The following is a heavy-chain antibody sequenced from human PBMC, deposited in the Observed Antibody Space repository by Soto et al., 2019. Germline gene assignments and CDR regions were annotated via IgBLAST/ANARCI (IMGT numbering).Heavy chain of an antibody. Sequence: EVQLLESGGGLVQPGGSLRLSCAASGFTFSSYAMSWVRQAPGKGLEWVSAISGSGGSTYYADSVKGRFTISRDNSKNTLYLQMNSLRAEDTALYYCAKAGEVAGRYYYMDVWGKGTTVTVSS. CDR1: GFTFSSYA. CDR3: AKAGEVAGRYYYMDV. CDR2: ISGSGGST. J-gene: IGHJ6*03. V-gene: IGHV3-23*01. D-gene: IGHD3-16*01.